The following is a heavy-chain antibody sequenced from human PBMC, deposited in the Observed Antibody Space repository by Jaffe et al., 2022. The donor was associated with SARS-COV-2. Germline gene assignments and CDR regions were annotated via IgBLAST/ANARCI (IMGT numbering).Heavy chain of an antibody. CDR1: GFSFSAHN. CDR3: ARDVLSSQMVYTPYGMDV. D-gene: IGHD2-8*01. J-gene: IGHJ6*02. V-gene: IGHV3-21*06. Sequence: EVQLVESGGGLVKPGGSLRLSCGISGFSFSAHNMNWVRQAPGKGLEWVSSMSSSSSYRYYADSVKGRFTISRDNAKNTLFLQMNSLRAEDTAVYYCARDVLSSQMVYTPYGMDVWGQGTTVTVSS. CDR2: MSSSSSYR.